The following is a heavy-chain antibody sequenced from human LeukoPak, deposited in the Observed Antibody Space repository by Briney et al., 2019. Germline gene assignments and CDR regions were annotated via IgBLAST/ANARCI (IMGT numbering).Heavy chain of an antibody. CDR3: ARDRVVVVAATPRTFDI. J-gene: IGHJ3*02. CDR1: GGTFSSYA. D-gene: IGHD2-15*01. CDR2: IIPIFGTA. Sequence: ASVKVSCKASGGTFSSYAISWVRQAPGQGLEWMGGIIPIFGTANYAQKFQGRVTITTDESTSTAYMELSSLRSEDTAVYYCARDRVVVVAATPRTFDIRGQGTMVTVSS. V-gene: IGHV1-69*05.